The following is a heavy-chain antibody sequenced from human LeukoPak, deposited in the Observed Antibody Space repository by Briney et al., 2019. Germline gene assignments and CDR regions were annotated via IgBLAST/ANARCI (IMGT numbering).Heavy chain of an antibody. Sequence: GGSLRLSCAASGFTFSSYAMSWVRQAPGKGLEWVSGISSGGDSRYYADSVRGRFTISRDNAKNSLYLQMNSLRVEDTAIYYCSRSLDYLGQGALVAVSS. J-gene: IGHJ4*02. CDR3: SRSLDY. CDR2: ISSGGDSR. V-gene: IGHV3-23*01. CDR1: GFTFSSYA.